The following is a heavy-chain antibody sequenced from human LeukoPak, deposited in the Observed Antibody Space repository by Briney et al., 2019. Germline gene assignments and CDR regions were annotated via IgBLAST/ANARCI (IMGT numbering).Heavy chain of an antibody. D-gene: IGHD5-12*01. CDR2: INHSGST. V-gene: IGHV4-34*01. Sequence: SETLSLTCAVYGGSFSGYYWSWIRQPPGMGLEWIGEINHSGSTNYNPSLKSRVTISIDTSKNQFSLKLSSVTAADTAVYYCARAKKRGYSGYTLWPWGQGTLVTVSS. CDR3: ARAKKRGYSGYTLWP. CDR1: GGSFSGYY. J-gene: IGHJ5*02.